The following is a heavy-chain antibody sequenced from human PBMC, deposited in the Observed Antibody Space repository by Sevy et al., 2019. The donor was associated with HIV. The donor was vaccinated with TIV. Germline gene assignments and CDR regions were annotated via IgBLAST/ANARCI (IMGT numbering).Heavy chain of an antibody. CDR2: IRYDGSNK. J-gene: IGHJ5*02. CDR3: ARGTPAFCTGGVCFKWFDP. V-gene: IGHV3-30*02. Sequence: GRSLRLSCAASRFSFNGYGMHWVRQAPGKGLEWVAFIRYDGSNKYYADSVKGRFTISRDDSKNTLYLQMNSLIAEDTALYYCARGTPAFCTGGVCFKWFDPWGQGTLVTVSS. CDR1: RFSFNGYG. D-gene: IGHD2-8*02.